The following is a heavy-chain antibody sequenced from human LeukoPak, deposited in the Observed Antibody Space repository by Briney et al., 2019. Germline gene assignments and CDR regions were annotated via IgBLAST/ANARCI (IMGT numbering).Heavy chain of an antibody. D-gene: IGHD3-10*01. J-gene: IGHJ5*02. Sequence: HGESLKISCKASGYSFTTYWIGWVRQMPGKGLEWMGIIYPGDSDTRYSPSFQGQVTISADKSISTAYLQWSSLKASDTAMYYCARQLGSGSYYLNWFDPWGQGTLVTVSS. CDR2: IYPGDSDT. V-gene: IGHV5-51*01. CDR3: ARQLGSGSYYLNWFDP. CDR1: GYSFTTYW.